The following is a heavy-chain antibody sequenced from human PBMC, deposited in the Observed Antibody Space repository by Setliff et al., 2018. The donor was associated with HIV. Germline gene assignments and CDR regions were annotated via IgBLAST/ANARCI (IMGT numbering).Heavy chain of an antibody. CDR2: ISPETGNT. D-gene: IGHD5-18*01. CDR1: GYTFISYG. J-gene: IGHJ6*02. Sequence: ASVKVSCKTSGYTFISYGINWVRQAPGQGLEWMGWISPETGNTSYAQRLQGRVTMTTDTSTSTGYMELSSLRSEDTAVYYCARESPHVDTDRVSQHPTDYYYYGMDVWGQGTTVTVSS. V-gene: IGHV1-18*01. CDR3: ARESPHVDTDRVSQHPTDYYYYGMDV.